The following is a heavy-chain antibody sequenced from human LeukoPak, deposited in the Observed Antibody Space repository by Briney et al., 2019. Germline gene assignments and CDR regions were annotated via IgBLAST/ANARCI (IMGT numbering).Heavy chain of an antibody. CDR3: ARDVESGGYVSFDY. CDR2: INPNSGGT. CDR1: GYAFTGYY. D-gene: IGHD5-12*01. V-gene: IGHV1-2*02. J-gene: IGHJ4*02. Sequence: ASVKVSCMASGYAFTGYYMHWVRQAPGQGLEWMGWINPNSGGTNYAQKFQGRVTMTRDTSISTAYMELSRLRSDDTAVYYCARDVESGGYVSFDYWGQGTLVTVSS.